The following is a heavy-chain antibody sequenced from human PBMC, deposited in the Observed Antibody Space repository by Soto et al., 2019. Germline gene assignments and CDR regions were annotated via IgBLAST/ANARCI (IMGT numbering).Heavy chain of an antibody. CDR1: GFTFSSYS. V-gene: IGHV3-48*01. CDR3: ARPLGYCSSTSCEPYMDV. J-gene: IGHJ6*03. CDR2: ISSSSSTI. Sequence: GGSLRLSCAASGFTFSSYSMNWVRQAPGKGLEWVSYISSSSSTIYYADSVKGRFTISRDNAKNSLYLQMNSLRAEDTAVYYCARPLGYCSSTSCEPYMDVWGKGTTVTVSS. D-gene: IGHD2-2*01.